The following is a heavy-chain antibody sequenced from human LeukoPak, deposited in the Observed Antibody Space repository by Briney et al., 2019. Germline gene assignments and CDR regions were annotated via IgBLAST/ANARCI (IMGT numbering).Heavy chain of an antibody. CDR1: GGTFSSYA. CDR3: ARHLSEDCSSTSCYLPYYYYMDV. Sequence: ASVKVSCKASGGTFSSYAISWVRQAPGQGLEWMGGIIPIFGTANYAQKFQGRVTITTDESTSTAYMELSSLRSEDTAVYYCARHLSEDCSSTSCYLPYYYYMDVWGKGTTVTVSS. D-gene: IGHD2-2*01. CDR2: IIPIFGTA. J-gene: IGHJ6*03. V-gene: IGHV1-69*05.